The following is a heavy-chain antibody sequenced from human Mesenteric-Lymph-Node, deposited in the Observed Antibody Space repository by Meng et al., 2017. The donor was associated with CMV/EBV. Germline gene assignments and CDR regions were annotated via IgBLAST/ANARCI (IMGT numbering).Heavy chain of an antibody. J-gene: IGHJ5*02. CDR3: AREPYSYVDTTGTNWFDP. Sequence: GESLKISCAASRFTFSTYVMNWVRQAPGRGLEWVSTISNSGDSTYSADSVKGRFTISRDTSKNTLFLQMNSLRAEDTALYHCAREPYSYVDTTGTNWFDPWGQGTLVTVSS. CDR1: RFTFSTYV. V-gene: IGHV3-23*01. CDR2: ISNSGDST. D-gene: IGHD5-18*01.